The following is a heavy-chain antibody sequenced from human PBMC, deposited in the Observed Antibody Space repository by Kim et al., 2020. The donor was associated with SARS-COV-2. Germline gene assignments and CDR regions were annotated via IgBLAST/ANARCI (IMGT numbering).Heavy chain of an antibody. V-gene: IGHV3-53*01. Sequence: GGSLRLSCAASGFTVSSYYMTWARQAAGKGLEWVSLIYKAGDTRYADSVKGRFTISRDNSENTLYLQMNSLRVEDTALYYCARGSSSGTWTFEYWGQGTLVTVSS. J-gene: IGHJ4*02. D-gene: IGHD1-26*01. CDR3: ARGSSSGTWTFEY. CDR2: IYKAGDT. CDR1: GFTVSSYY.